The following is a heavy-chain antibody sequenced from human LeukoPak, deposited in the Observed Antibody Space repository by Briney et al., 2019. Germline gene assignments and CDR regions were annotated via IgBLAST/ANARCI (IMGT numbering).Heavy chain of an antibody. V-gene: IGHV4-34*01. J-gene: IGHJ5*02. D-gene: IGHD3-3*01. CDR3: ARGPYYDFWGGYYGWFDP. Sequence: SETLSLTCAVYGGSFSGYYWSWIRQPPGKGLEWIGEINHSGSTNYNPSLKSRVTISVDTSKNQFSLKLSSVTAADTAVYYCARGPYYDFWGGYYGWFDPWGQGTLVTVSS. CDR2: INHSGST. CDR1: GGSFSGYY.